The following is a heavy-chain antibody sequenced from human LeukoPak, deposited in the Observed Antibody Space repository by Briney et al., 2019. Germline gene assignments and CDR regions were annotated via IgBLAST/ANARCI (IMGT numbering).Heavy chain of an antibody. D-gene: IGHD4-17*01. CDR3: ARIDIDDYVLFDY. CDR1: GGTFSSYA. J-gene: IGHJ4*02. V-gene: IGHV1-69*06. CDR2: IIPIFGTA. Sequence: SVKVSCKASGGTFSSYAISWVRQAPGQGLEWMGGIIPIFGTANYAQKFQGRVTITADKSTSTAYMELSSLRSEDTAVYYCARIDIDDYVLFDYWAREPWSPSPQ.